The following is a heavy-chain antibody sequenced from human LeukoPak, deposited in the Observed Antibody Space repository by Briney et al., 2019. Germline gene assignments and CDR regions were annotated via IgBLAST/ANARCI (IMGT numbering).Heavy chain of an antibody. J-gene: IGHJ4*02. Sequence: ESPSLTPTVSLGSPTSSSRSWGRPPPGNGGGRFGYICYSGSTNYNPSLKSRVPISVDTSKNQFSLKLSSVTAADTAVYYCARHRERRLWFGEPVSLWGQGTLVTVSS. CDR3: ARHRERRLWFGEPVSL. CDR2: ICYSGST. CDR1: LGSPTSSS. V-gene: IGHV4-59*08. D-gene: IGHD3-10*01.